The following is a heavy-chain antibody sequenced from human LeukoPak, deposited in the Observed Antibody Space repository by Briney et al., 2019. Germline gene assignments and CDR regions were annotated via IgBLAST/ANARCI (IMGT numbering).Heavy chain of an antibody. CDR1: GFTFSIYA. Sequence: GGSLRLSSAASGFTFSIYAMSWVRQAPGKGLEWVSAISGSGGSTYYADSVKGRFTISRDNSKNTLYLQMNGLRAEDTAVYYCAKKGTYCSGGSCYGYYYYMDVWGKGTTVTVSS. D-gene: IGHD2-15*01. CDR2: ISGSGGST. V-gene: IGHV3-23*01. CDR3: AKKGTYCSGGSCYGYYYYMDV. J-gene: IGHJ6*03.